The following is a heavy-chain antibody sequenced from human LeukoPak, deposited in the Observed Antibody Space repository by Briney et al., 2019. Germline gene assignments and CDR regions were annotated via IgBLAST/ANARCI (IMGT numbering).Heavy chain of an antibody. Sequence: PSETLSLTCTVSGGSVSSGSYYWSWIRQPPGKGLEWIGYIHYSGNTNYNTSLKSRVTISVDTSKSQFSLKLSSVTAADTAVYYSARLTRRSGNYFENWGQGTLVTVSS. D-gene: IGHD1-1*01. V-gene: IGHV4-61*01. J-gene: IGHJ4*02. CDR3: ARLTRRSGNYFEN. CDR1: GGSVSSGSYY. CDR2: IHYSGNT.